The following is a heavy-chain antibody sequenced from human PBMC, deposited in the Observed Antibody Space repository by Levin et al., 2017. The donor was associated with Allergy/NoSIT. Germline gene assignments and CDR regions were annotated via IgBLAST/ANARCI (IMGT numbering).Heavy chain of an antibody. D-gene: IGHD3-22*01. V-gene: IGHV3-23*01. CDR1: GFTFSNYA. CDR2: ISSGGVST. CDR3: AKTDITVRVLVVTIFDY. J-gene: IGHJ4*02. Sequence: GESLKISCAASGFTFSNYAMSWVRQAPGKGLEWVSSISSGGVSTHYADSVKGRFTISRDDSKNTLYLQMDSLRDEDTALYYCAKTDITVRVLVVTIFDYWGQGTLVTVSS.